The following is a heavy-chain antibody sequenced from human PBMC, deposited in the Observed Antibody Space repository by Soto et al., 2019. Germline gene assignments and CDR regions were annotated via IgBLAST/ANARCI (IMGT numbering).Heavy chain of an antibody. V-gene: IGHV3-64*01. CDR3: ARAWDDILTGPFDY. J-gene: IGHJ4*02. D-gene: IGHD3-9*01. CDR2: ISSNGGST. Sequence: GGSLRLSCAASGFTFSSYAMHWVRQAPGKGLEYVSAISSNGGSTYYANSVKGRFTISRDNSKNTLYLQMGSLRAEDMAVYYCARAWDDILTGPFDYWGQGTLVTVSS. CDR1: GFTFSSYA.